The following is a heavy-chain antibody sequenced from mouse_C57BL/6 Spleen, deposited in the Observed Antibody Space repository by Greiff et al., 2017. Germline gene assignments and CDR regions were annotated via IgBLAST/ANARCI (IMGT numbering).Heavy chain of an antibody. D-gene: IGHD1-2*01. J-gene: IGHJ4*01. Sequence: VQLQQSGAELVRPGASVTLSCKASGYTFTDYEMHWVKQTPVHGLEWIGAIDPETGGTAYNQKFKGKAIMTADKSSSTAYMELRSLTSEDSAVYYCTLITTGAMDYWGQGTSVTVSS. CDR1: GYTFTDYE. V-gene: IGHV1-15*01. CDR2: IDPETGGT. CDR3: TLITTGAMDY.